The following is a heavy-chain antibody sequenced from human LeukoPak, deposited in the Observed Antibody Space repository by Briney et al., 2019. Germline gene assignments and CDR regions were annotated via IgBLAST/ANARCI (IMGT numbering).Heavy chain of an antibody. J-gene: IGHJ3*02. V-gene: IGHV3-21*01. D-gene: IGHD2-8*01. Sequence: GGSLRLSCAASGFTFSSYSMNWVRQAPGKGLEWVSFISSSTSYISYADSVKGRFTISRDNAESSLWLQMNSLRAEDTAVYYCASATNGRFDIWGQGTMVTVSS. CDR2: ISSSTSYI. CDR1: GFTFSSYS. CDR3: ASATNGRFDI.